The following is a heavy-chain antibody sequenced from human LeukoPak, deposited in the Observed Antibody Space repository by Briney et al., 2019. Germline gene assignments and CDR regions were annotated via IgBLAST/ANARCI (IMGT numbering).Heavy chain of an antibody. V-gene: IGHV3-21*01. J-gene: IGHJ3*01. D-gene: IGHD3-22*01. CDR1: GFNFNIYS. CDR3: ARWRNYDGASGYYQDAFDL. Sequence: GGSLRLSCAASGFNFNIYSMNWVRQAPGKGLEWISSISSGSSYMSYAESVKGRFTISRDNAKNSLYLQMNSLRAEDTAVYYCARWRNYDGASGYYQDAFDLWGRGTMVTVSS. CDR2: ISSGSSYM.